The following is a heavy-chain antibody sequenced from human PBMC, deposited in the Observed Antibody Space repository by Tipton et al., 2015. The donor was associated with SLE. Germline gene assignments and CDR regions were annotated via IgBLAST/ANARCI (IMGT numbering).Heavy chain of an antibody. CDR1: GGSISSGGYY. Sequence: TLSLTCTVSGGSISSGGYYWSWIRQHPGKGLEWIGSIYYSGSTYYNPSLKSRVTISVDTSKNQFSLKLSSVTAADTAVYYCARQGKVVTATLDYWGQGTLVTVSS. V-gene: IGHV4-39*01. CDR2: IYYSGST. D-gene: IGHD2-21*02. J-gene: IGHJ4*02. CDR3: ARQGKVVTATLDY.